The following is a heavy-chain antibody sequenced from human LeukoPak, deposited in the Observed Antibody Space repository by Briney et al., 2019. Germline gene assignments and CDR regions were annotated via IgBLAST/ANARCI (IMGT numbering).Heavy chain of an antibody. D-gene: IGHD3-9*01. Sequence: GGSLRLSCAASGFTFSSYSMNWVRQAPGKGLEWVAVISYDGSNKYYADSVKGRFTISRDNSKNTLYLQVNSLRAGDTAVYYCVRMVYDILTGYFFDYWGQGTLVTVSS. CDR3: VRMVYDILTGYFFDY. CDR1: GFTFSSYS. CDR2: ISYDGSNK. J-gene: IGHJ4*02. V-gene: IGHV3-30*03.